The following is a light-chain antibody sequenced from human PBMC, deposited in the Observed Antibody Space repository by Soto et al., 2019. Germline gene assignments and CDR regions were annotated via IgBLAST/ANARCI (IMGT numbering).Light chain of an antibody. J-gene: IGLJ2*01. CDR3: TSASGSSHVV. Sequence: QSALTQPASVSGSPGQSITLSCTGTSSDIGGYDYVSWYQRHPGKAPKLIIYDVNNRPSGVSNRFSGSKSGNTASLTISGLQAEDEADYYCTSASGSSHVVFGGGTQLTVL. V-gene: IGLV2-14*01. CDR2: DVN. CDR1: SSDIGGYDY.